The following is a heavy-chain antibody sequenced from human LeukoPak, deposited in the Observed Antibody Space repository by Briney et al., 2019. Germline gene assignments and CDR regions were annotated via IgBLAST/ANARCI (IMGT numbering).Heavy chain of an antibody. D-gene: IGHD3-16*02. CDR3: ARAVTHWFDP. CDR2: INHSGST. V-gene: IGHV4-39*07. CDR1: GGSTSSSDYY. J-gene: IGHJ5*02. Sequence: SETLSLTCTVSGGSTSSSDYYWGWIRQPPGKGLEWIGEINHSGSTNYNPSLKSRVTISVDRSKNQFSLKLSSVTAADTAVYYCARAVTHWFDPWGQGTLVTVSS.